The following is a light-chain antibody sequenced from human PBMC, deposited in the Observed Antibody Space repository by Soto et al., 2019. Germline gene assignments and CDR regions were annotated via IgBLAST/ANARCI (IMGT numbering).Light chain of an antibody. CDR3: QQYGTSPRT. J-gene: IGKJ2*01. V-gene: IGKV3-20*01. Sequence: EIVLTQSPGTLSLSPGDRATLSCRASQSLSSNHLAWYQQKPGQAPRLLIYGASSRATGIPDRFSGSGSGTEFTLTINRLEAEDFTVYYCQQYGTSPRTFGPGTKREIK. CDR2: GAS. CDR1: QSLSSNH.